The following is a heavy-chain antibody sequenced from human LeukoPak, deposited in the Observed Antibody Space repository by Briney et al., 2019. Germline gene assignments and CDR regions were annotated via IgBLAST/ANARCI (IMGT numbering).Heavy chain of an antibody. CDR2: IYYSGST. V-gene: IGHV4-61*05. Sequence: PSENLSLTCTVSGGSTSSSSYSWGWIRQPPGKGLEWIGYIYYSGSTNYNPSLKSRVTISVDTSKNQFSLKLSSVTAADTAVYYCATRKLGNDYWGQGTLVTVSS. CDR1: GGSTSSSSYS. CDR3: ATRKLGNDY. J-gene: IGHJ4*02. D-gene: IGHD7-27*01.